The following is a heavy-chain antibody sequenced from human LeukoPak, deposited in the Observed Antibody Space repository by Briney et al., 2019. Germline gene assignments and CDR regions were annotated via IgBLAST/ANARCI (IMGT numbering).Heavy chain of an antibody. CDR3: ARARGIAAAGTTHYYYYGMDV. V-gene: IGHV1-2*04. CDR1: GYTFTGYY. CDR2: INPNSGGT. J-gene: IGHJ6*02. Sequence: GASVKVSCKASGYTFTGYYMHWVRQAPGQGLEWMGWINPNSGGTNYAQKFQGWVTMTRDTSISTAYMELSRLRSDDTAVYYCARARGIAAAGTTHYYYYGMDVWGQGTTVTVSS. D-gene: IGHD6-13*01.